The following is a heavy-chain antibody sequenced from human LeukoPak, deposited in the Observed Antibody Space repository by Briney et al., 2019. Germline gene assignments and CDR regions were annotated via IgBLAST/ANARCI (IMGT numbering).Heavy chain of an antibody. Sequence: SETLSLTCTVSGGSISSSSYYWGWIRQPPGKGLEWIVSIYYSGSTYYNPSLKSRVTISVDTSKNQFSLKLSSVTAADTAVYYCARVSPGGYGYYYYGMDVWGQGTTVTVSS. CDR2: IYYSGST. D-gene: IGHD5-12*01. V-gene: IGHV4-39*07. CDR3: ARVSPGGYGYYYYGMDV. J-gene: IGHJ6*02. CDR1: GGSISSSSYY.